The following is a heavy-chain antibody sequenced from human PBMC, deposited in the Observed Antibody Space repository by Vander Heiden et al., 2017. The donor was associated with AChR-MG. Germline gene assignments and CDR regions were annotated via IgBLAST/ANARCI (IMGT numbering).Heavy chain of an antibody. Sequence: EVQLVESGGGLVQPGRSLRLSCAASGFTFDDYAMHWVRQAPGKGLEWVSGISWNSGSIGYADSVKGRFTISRDNAKNSLYLQMNSLRAEDTALYYCAKDIRVAANYYMDVWGKGTTVTVSS. J-gene: IGHJ6*03. CDR2: ISWNSGSI. D-gene: IGHD5-12*01. CDR1: GFTFDDYA. CDR3: AKDIRVAANYYMDV. V-gene: IGHV3-9*01.